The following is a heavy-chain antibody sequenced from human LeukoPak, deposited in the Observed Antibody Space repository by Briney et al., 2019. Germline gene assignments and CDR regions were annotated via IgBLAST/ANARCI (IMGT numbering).Heavy chain of an antibody. D-gene: IGHD6-19*01. CDR2: IYYSGST. CDR3: ARPTYSSGWYTTFDY. Sequence: SETLSLTCTVSGGSISSGSYYWGWIRQSPGKGLELIGSIYYSGSTIYNPSLKSRVTISVDTSKNQFSLKLSSVTAADTAVYYCARPTYSSGWYTTFDYWGQGTLVTVSS. V-gene: IGHV4-39*01. CDR1: GGSISSGSYY. J-gene: IGHJ4*02.